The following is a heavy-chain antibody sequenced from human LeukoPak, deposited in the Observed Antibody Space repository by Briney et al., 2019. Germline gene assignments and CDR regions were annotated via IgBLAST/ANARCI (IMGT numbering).Heavy chain of an antibody. Sequence: GGSLRLSCAASGFTFSSYAMSWVRQAPGKGLEWVSATSGSGGSTYYADSVKGRFTISRDNSKNTLYLQMNSLRAEDTAVYYCAKDLESYFRVYFDYWDQGTLVTVSS. CDR2: TSGSGGST. V-gene: IGHV3-23*01. D-gene: IGHD2/OR15-2a*01. J-gene: IGHJ4*02. CDR1: GFTFSSYA. CDR3: AKDLESYFRVYFDY.